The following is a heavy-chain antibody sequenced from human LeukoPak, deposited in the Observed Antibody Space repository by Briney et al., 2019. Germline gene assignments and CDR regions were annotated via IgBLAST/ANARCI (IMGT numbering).Heavy chain of an antibody. V-gene: IGHV4-34*01. CDR1: GGSFSGYY. D-gene: IGHD3-22*01. CDR2: INHSGST. J-gene: IGHJ4*02. CDR3: ARMAYYYDSDGYSQLDY. Sequence: SETLSLTCAVYGGSFSGYYWSWIRQPPGKGLEWIGEINHSGSTNYNASLKSRVTISVDTSKNQFSLKLSSVTAADTAVYYCARMAYYYDSDGYSQLDYWGQGTLVTVSS.